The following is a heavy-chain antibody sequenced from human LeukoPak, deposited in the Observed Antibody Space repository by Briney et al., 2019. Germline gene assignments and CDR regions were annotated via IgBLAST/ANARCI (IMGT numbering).Heavy chain of an antibody. J-gene: IGHJ5*02. CDR2: IGSDGSNK. Sequence: GGSLRLSCAASGFSFRSYGIHWVRQAPGKGLEWVAVIGSDGSNKYYADSVKGRFTISRDNSKNTLYLQMNSLRAEDTAVYYCARGPSSSWYSNWFDPWGQGTLVTVSS. V-gene: IGHV3-30*03. CDR1: GFSFRSYG. CDR3: ARGPSSSWYSNWFDP. D-gene: IGHD6-13*01.